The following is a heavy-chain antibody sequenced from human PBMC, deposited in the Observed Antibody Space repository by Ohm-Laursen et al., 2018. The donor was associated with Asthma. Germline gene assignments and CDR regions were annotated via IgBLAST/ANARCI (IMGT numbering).Heavy chain of an antibody. CDR3: ARGSIVGATLPDY. J-gene: IGHJ4*02. Sequence: SLRLSCAASGFTFSSYAMHWVRQAPGKGLEWVAVISYDGSNKYYADSVKGRFTISRDNSKNTLYLQMNSLRAEDTAVYYCARGSIVGATLPDYWGQGTLVTVPS. CDR2: ISYDGSNK. V-gene: IGHV3-30-3*01. CDR1: GFTFSSYA. D-gene: IGHD1-26*01.